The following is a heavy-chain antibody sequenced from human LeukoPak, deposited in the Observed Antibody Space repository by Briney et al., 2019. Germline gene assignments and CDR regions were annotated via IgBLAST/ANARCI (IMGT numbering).Heavy chain of an antibody. CDR2: MNPNSGNT. CDR3: ARDRAWLRLPDY. D-gene: IGHD5-12*01. CDR1: GYTFTSYD. Sequence: ASVKVSCKASGYTFTSYDINWVRQATGQGLEWMGWMNPNSGNTGYAQKFQGRVTMTRNTSISTAYMELSSLRSEDTAVYYCARDRAWLRLPDYWGQGTLVTVSS. V-gene: IGHV1-8*01. J-gene: IGHJ4*02.